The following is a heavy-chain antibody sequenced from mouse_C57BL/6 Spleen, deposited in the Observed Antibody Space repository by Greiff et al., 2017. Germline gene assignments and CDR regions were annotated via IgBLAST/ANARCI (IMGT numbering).Heavy chain of an antibody. CDR1: GYTFTSYW. D-gene: IGHD1-2*01. J-gene: IGHJ2*01. CDR3: ARSVTTALKDY. CDR2: IHPNSGRT. Sequence: VQLQQPGAELVKPGASVKLSCKASGYTFTSYWMHWVKQRPGQGLEWIGMIHPNSGRTNYNEKFKSKATLTVDKSSSTAYMQLSSLTSSDSAVCYCARSVTTALKDYWGQGTTLTVSS. V-gene: IGHV1-64*01.